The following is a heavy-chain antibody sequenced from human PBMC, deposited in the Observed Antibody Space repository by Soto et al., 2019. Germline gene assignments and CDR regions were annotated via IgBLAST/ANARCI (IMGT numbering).Heavy chain of an antibody. V-gene: IGHV4-39*01. Sequence: SETLSLICAVSGSTIRSNIYYCGWIRRHPGKGLEWIATVHYSGSTYYTPSLKNRVTISADTSNNQFSLRLNSVTAADTAVYYCARQHYYDSSGYYTWNWGQGTLVTVSS. J-gene: IGHJ4*02. D-gene: IGHD3-22*01. CDR2: VHYSGST. CDR1: GSTIRSNIYY. CDR3: ARQHYYDSSGYYTWN.